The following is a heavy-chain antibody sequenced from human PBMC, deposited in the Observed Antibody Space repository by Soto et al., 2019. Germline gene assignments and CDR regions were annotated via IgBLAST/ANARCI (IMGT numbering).Heavy chain of an antibody. CDR3: ARWFTYGNFDYFNY. D-gene: IGHD3-10*01. CDR2: IDRGGRTT. Sequence: GSLRLSCAASGFTFSSDWMHWFRLAPGKGLVWVSRIDRGGRTTTYADSVKGRFTISRDNAQNTLYLQMNGLRAEDTALYYCARWFTYGNFDYFNYWGQGTQVTVSS. V-gene: IGHV3-74*01. CDR1: GFTFSSDW. J-gene: IGHJ4*01.